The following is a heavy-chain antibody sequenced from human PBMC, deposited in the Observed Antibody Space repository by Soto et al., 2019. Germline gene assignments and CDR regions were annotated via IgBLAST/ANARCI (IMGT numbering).Heavy chain of an antibody. D-gene: IGHD5-12*01. Sequence: SETLSLTCTVSGGSISSSSYYWGWIRQPPGKGLEWIGSIYYSGSTYYNPSLKSQDTISVETSNNQFSLKLSSVTAADTAVYYCARHVLSGYDSFDYFDYWGQGTLVTVSS. CDR1: GGSISSSSYY. CDR2: IYYSGST. CDR3: ARHVLSGYDSFDYFDY. V-gene: IGHV4-39*01. J-gene: IGHJ4*02.